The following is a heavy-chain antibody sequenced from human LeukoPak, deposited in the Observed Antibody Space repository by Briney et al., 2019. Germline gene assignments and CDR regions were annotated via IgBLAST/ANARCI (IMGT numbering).Heavy chain of an antibody. D-gene: IGHD3-10*02. CDR3: AELGITMIGGV. CDR1: GFTFNGFC. Sequence: GGSLRLSCAVSGFTFNGFCMSWVRQAPGKGLEWVANIKQDGSEKYYVDSVKGRFTISRDNAKNSLYLQMNSLRAEDTAVYYCAELGITMIGGVWGKGTTVTISS. CDR2: IKQDGSEK. V-gene: IGHV3-7*01. J-gene: IGHJ6*04.